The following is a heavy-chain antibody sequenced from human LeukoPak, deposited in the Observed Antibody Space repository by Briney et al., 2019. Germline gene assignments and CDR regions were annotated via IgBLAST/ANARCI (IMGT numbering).Heavy chain of an antibody. CDR3: ARRPRGVIIKSWFDP. CDR2: INHSGST. Sequence: SETLSLTCAVYGGSFSVYYCRWIRQPPGGGREWIGEINHSGSTNYNPSLKSRVTISVDTPKNQFSLKLSSVCAADTAVYYCARRPRGVIIKSWFDPWGEGTLVTVSS. V-gene: IGHV4-34*01. D-gene: IGHD3-10*01. CDR1: GGSFSVYY. J-gene: IGHJ5*02.